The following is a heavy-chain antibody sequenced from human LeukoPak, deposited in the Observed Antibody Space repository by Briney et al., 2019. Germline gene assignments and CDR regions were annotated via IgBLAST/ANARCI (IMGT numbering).Heavy chain of an antibody. CDR2: IYPRDGST. V-gene: IGHV1-46*01. J-gene: IGHJ5*02. D-gene: IGHD2-2*02. CDR3: ARGGYCSSTSCYTENWFDP. CDR1: GYTFTSNY. Sequence: ASVKVSCKASGYTFTSNYIHWVRQAPGQGLEWMGMIYPRDGSTSYAQKFQGRVTMTRNTSISTAYMELSSLRSEDTAVYYCARGGYCSSTSCYTENWFDPWGQGTLVTVSS.